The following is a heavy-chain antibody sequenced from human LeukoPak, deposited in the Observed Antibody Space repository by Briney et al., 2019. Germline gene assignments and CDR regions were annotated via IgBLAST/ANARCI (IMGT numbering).Heavy chain of an antibody. CDR2: IYYSGST. V-gene: IGHV4-59*01. Sequence: SETLSLTCTVSGGSISSYYWSWIRQPPGKGLEWIGYIYYSGSTNYNPSLKSRVTISVETSKNQFSLMLSSVTAADTAVYYCARVYDILTGYPPPFFDYWGQGTLVTVSS. D-gene: IGHD3-9*01. CDR1: GGSISSYY. J-gene: IGHJ4*02. CDR3: ARVYDILTGYPPPFFDY.